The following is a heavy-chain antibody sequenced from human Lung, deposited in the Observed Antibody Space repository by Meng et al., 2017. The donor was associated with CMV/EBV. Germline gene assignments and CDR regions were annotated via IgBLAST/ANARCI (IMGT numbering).Heavy chain of an antibody. CDR3: LRRSGCSV. CDR1: GTSITHQKW. V-gene: IGHV4-4*02. Sequence: QGSWRESGQALGTPSETLSRTCAVSGTSITHQKWVAWVRQPGRKGLEWIGDIPHRGSSAYNPALKSRVSMSIDTSKNQFSLKLTSVTAADTAVYHCLRRSGCSVWGQGTLVTVSS. CDR2: IPHRGSS. D-gene: IGHD3-10*02. J-gene: IGHJ4*02.